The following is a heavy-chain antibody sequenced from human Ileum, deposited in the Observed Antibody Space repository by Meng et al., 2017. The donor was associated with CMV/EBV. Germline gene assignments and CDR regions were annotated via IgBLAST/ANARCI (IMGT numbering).Heavy chain of an antibody. CDR3: TTRGLGFDSSLFDF. CDR1: GCSINSNNYF. J-gene: IGHJ4*02. CDR2: IHYNEKT. D-gene: IGHD3-22*01. V-gene: IGHV4-39*07. Sequence: QLQLQVSGPGLVKPSETLSPTCTVSGCSINSNNYFWGWIRQSPGKGPEWIGSIHYNEKTYYNPPFKSRVTISVDTSNKQVSLNLNSVTAADTAVYYCTTRGLGFDSSLFDFWGQGTLVTVSS.